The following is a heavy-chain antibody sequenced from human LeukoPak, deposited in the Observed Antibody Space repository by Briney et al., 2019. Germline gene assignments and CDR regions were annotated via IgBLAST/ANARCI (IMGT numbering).Heavy chain of an antibody. J-gene: IGHJ4*02. Sequence: GGSLRLSCAASGFTFSSYSMNWVRQAPGKGLEWVSSISSSSSYIYYADSVKGRFTISRDNAKNSLYLQMNSLRAEDTAVYYCARGAAAGTGDYWSQGTLVTVSS. CDR3: ARGAAAGTGDY. V-gene: IGHV3-21*01. CDR1: GFTFSSYS. CDR2: ISSSSSYI. D-gene: IGHD6-13*01.